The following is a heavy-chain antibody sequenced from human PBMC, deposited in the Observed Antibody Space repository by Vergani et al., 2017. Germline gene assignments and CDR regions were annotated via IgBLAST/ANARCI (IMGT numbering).Heavy chain of an antibody. CDR1: GYTFTSYG. D-gene: IGHD4-17*01. Sequence: QVQLVQSGAEVKKPGASVKVSCKASGYTFTSYGISWVRQAPGQGLEWMGWINPNSGGTNYAQKFQGRVTMTRDTSISTAYMELSRLRSDDTAVYYCARGAATVKGDYIADYWGQGTLVTVSS. J-gene: IGHJ4*02. CDR2: INPNSGGT. V-gene: IGHV1-2*02. CDR3: ARGAATVKGDYIADY.